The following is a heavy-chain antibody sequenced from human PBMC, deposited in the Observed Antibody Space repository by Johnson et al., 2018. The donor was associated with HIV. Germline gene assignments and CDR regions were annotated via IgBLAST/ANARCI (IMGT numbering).Heavy chain of an antibody. CDR1: GFTFDDYG. D-gene: IGHD1-26*01. V-gene: IGHV3-20*04. CDR3: ARASAATKGNAFYI. J-gene: IGHJ3*02. Sequence: VQLVESGGRVVRPGGSLRLSCVASGFTFDDYGMSWVRQAPGKGLEWVSGIHWNGGSTGYAESVKGRFTISRDNSKNTLYLQMNSLRAEDTAVYYCARASAATKGNAFYIWGQGTMVTVSS. CDR2: IHWNGGST.